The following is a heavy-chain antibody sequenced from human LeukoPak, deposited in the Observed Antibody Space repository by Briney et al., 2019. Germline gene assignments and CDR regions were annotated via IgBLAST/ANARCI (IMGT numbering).Heavy chain of an antibody. CDR3: ARLRWLQLIDY. J-gene: IGHJ4*02. V-gene: IGHV4-59*01. CDR1: GGSISSYY. D-gene: IGHD5-24*01. CDR2: IYYSGST. Sequence: SETLSLTCTVSGGSISSYYWSWIRQPPGKGLEWIGYIYYSGSTNYNLSLKSRVTISVDTSKNQFSLKLSSVTAADTAVYYCARLRWLQLIDYWGQGTLVTVSS.